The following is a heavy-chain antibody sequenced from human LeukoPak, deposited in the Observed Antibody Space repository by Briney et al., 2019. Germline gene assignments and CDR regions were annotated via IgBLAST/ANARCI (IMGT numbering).Heavy chain of an antibody. V-gene: IGHV4-59*08. J-gene: IGHJ4*02. CDR2: INQSGST. CDR1: GGSTSRYY. CDR3: ARLPGIAAV. D-gene: IGHD6-13*01. Sequence: SETLPLTCTVSGGSTSRYYWSWIRQPPGKRLEWLGYINQSGSTTHNPSLKSRLTMSVDTSKNQTSLNLISLTAADTAVYYCARLPGIAAVWGQGTLVTVSS.